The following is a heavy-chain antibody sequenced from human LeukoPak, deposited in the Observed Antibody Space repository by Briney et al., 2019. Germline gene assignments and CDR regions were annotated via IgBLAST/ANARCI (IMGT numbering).Heavy chain of an antibody. D-gene: IGHD5-18*01. CDR2: IRYDGSNK. Sequence: GGSLRLSCAASGFTFCSYGMHWVGQAPGKGREGVAFIRYDGSNKYYADSVKGRFTISRDNSKTTLYLQMSSLRAEDTGVYYCAKDGYTYGSYYYYYYMDVWGKGTTVTVSS. J-gene: IGHJ6*03. CDR1: GFTFCSYG. V-gene: IGHV3-30*02. CDR3: AKDGYTYGSYYYYYYMDV.